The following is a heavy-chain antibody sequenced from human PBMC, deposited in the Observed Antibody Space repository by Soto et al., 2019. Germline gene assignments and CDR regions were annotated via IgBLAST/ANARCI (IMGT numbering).Heavy chain of an antibody. CDR3: ARGGYQLLSGYSGPLTNYYLDY. D-gene: IGHD5-12*01. Sequence: QVQLQQWGAGLLKPSATLSLTCADYGGSFNIYYWTWIRQPPVKGLEWMGEINHRGATTYNPSLKRRVTVSVDTSQNQFSLKMTSVTAADTAVYYCARGGYQLLSGYSGPLTNYYLDYWGEGALVTVS. CDR1: GGSFNIYY. CDR2: INHRGAT. V-gene: IGHV4-34*02. J-gene: IGHJ4*02.